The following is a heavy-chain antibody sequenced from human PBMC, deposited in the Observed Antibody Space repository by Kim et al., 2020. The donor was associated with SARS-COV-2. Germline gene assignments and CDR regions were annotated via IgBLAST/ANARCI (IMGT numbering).Heavy chain of an antibody. D-gene: IGHD2-2*01. CDR3: ARFTAAPTPIVVVPAAGYFDY. CDR2: ISYDGSNK. Sequence: GGSLRLSCAASGFTFSSYAMHWVRQAPGKGLEWVAVISYDGSNKYYADSVKGRFTISRDNSKNTLYLQMNSLRAEDTAVYYCARFTAAPTPIVVVPAAGYFDYWGQGTLVTVSS. CDR1: GFTFSSYA. V-gene: IGHV3-30*04. J-gene: IGHJ4*02.